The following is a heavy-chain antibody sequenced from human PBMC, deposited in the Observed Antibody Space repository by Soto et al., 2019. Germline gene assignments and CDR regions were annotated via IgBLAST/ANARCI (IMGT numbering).Heavy chain of an antibody. V-gene: IGHV1-2*02. J-gene: IGHJ6*02. CDR1: GYTFTGYY. Sequence: ASVKVSCKASGYTFTGYYMHWVRQAPGQGLEWMGWINPNSGGTNYAQKFQGRVTMTRDTSISTAYMELSRLRSDDTAVYYCARDGSGGSYDYYYYGMDVWGQGTTVTVSS. D-gene: IGHD2-15*01. CDR2: INPNSGGT. CDR3: ARDGSGGSYDYYYYGMDV.